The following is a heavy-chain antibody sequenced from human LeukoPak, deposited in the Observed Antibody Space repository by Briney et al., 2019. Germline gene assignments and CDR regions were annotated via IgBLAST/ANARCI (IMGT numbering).Heavy chain of an antibody. D-gene: IGHD1-7*01. CDR2: IYTSGST. Sequence: SETLSLTCTVSGGSISSYYWSWIRQPAGKGLEWIGRIYTSGSTNYNPSLKSRVTMSVDTSKNQFSLKLSSVTAADTAVYYWARVITGTTLFSWFDPWGQGTLVTVSS. V-gene: IGHV4-4*07. CDR1: GGSISSYY. CDR3: ARVITGTTLFSWFDP. J-gene: IGHJ5*02.